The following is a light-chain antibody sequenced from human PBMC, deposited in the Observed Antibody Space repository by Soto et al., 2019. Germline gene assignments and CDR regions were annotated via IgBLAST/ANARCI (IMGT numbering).Light chain of an antibody. CDR3: QQYGSSGT. CDR2: GAS. CDR1: QSVSNNY. J-gene: IGKJ1*01. V-gene: IGKV3-20*01. Sequence: EIVLTQSPGTLSLSPGERATLSCSASQSVSNNYLAWYQQKPGQAPRLLIYGASNRATGIPDRFSGSGSGTDSTLTISRLEPEDFAVYYCQQYGSSGTFGQGTKVDIK.